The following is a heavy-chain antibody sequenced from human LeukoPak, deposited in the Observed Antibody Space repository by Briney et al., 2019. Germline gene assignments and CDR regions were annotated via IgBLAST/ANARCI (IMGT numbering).Heavy chain of an antibody. CDR3: ARGVKGLRGAFDI. J-gene: IGHJ3*02. CDR1: GGSISSGVYY. CDR2: IYYSGST. Sequence: SQTLSLTCTVSGGSISSGVYYWSWIRQHPGKGLEWIGYIYYSGSTYSNPSLKSRLTMSVDISKNQFSLELSSVTAADTAVYYCARGVKGLRGAFDIWGQGTMVTVSS. V-gene: IGHV4-31*03. D-gene: IGHD3-10*01.